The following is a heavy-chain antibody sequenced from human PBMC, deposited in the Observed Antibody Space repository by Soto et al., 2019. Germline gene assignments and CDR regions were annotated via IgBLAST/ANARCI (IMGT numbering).Heavy chain of an antibody. J-gene: IGHJ5*02. V-gene: IGHV4-59*01. CDR3: ARESTGYCSGGSCSKINWFDP. D-gene: IGHD2-15*01. CDR1: GCSISIYY. CDR2: IYYSGST. Sequence: PSETLALTCTVSGCSISIYYWSWIRQPPGKGLEWIGYIYYSGSTNYNPSLKSRVTISVDTSKNQFSLKLSSVTAADTAVYYCARESTGYCSGGSCSKINWFDPWGQGTLVTVSS.